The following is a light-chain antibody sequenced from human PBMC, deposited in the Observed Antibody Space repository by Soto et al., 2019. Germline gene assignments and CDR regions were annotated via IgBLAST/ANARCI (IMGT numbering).Light chain of an antibody. CDR2: TAS. Sequence: DIQMTQSPSYLSASVGDRVTITCRADERIYTYLNWYQQKPGQAPKLLIYTASSLQSGVPSRFSGSGSGTEFTLTISSLQPDDFATYYCQHYNSYSEAFGQGTKVDIK. V-gene: IGKV1-5*01. J-gene: IGKJ1*01. CDR3: QHYNSYSEA. CDR1: ERIYTY.